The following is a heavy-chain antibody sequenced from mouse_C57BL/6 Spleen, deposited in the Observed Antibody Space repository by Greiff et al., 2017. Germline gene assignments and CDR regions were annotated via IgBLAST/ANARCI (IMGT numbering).Heavy chain of an antibody. CDR1: GYAFSSSW. CDR3: ASPITTVVARYAMDY. D-gene: IGHD1-1*01. J-gene: IGHJ4*01. Sequence: QVQLQQSGPELVKPGASVKISCKASGYAFSSSWMNWVKQRPGKGLEWIGRIYPGDGDTNYNGKFKGKATLTADKSSSTAYMQLSSLTSEDSAVYFCASPITTVVARYAMDYWGQGTSVTVSS. CDR2: IYPGDGDT. V-gene: IGHV1-82*01.